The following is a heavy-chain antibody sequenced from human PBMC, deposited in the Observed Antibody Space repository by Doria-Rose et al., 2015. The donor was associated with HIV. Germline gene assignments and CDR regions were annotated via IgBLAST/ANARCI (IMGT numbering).Heavy chain of an antibody. CDR1: GGSFSNYY. V-gene: IGHV4-34*01. D-gene: IGHD3-10*01. CDR2: INHSGST. CDR3: ARSFTMVQGVTNWFDP. Sequence: QVQLQESGAGLLKPSETPSLNCAVYGGSFSNYYWTWIRQPPGKGLEWIGEINHSGSTNYNPSLKSRVTISVDTSKNQFSLKLSSVTAADMAVYYCARSFTMVQGVTNWFDPWGQGTRGTGSS. J-gene: IGHJ5*02.